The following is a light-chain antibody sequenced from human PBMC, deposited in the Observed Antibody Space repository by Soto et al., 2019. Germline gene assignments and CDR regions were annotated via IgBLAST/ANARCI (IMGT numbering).Light chain of an antibody. CDR1: QSVSSN. CDR2: GAS. V-gene: IGKV3-15*01. CDR3: QHYNNWPRT. Sequence: EIVMTQSPATLSVSPAERATLSCRASQSVSSNLAWYQQKPGQAPRLLIYGASSRATGIPARFSGSGSGTEFTLTISGLQSEDFAVYYCQHYNNWPRTFGQGTKVEIK. J-gene: IGKJ1*01.